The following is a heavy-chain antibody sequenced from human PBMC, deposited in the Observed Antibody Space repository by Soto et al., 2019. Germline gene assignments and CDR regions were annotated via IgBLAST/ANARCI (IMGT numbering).Heavy chain of an antibody. CDR1: GGSFSGYY. D-gene: IGHD3-3*01. CDR2: INHSGSI. J-gene: IGHJ5*02. V-gene: IGHV4-34*01. Sequence: QVQLQQWGAGLLKPSETLSLTCAVYGGSFSGYYWSWIRQRPGKGLEWIGEINHSGSITYNPSLKSRVPISVDTSKKQFSLKLSSVTAADTAVYYCARGLRFLEWLSPFDPWGQGTLVTVSS. CDR3: ARGLRFLEWLSPFDP.